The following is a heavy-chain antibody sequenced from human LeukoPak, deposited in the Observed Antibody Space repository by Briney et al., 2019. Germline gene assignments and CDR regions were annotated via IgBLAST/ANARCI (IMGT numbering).Heavy chain of an antibody. CDR3: AKVSAPIAAAGTFDP. Sequence: GGSLRLSCAASGFTFSSYAMIWVRQAPGKGVEWVTAFSGSGGSTYYADSVKGRFTISRDNSKNTLYLQMNSLRAEDTAVYYCAKVSAPIAAAGTFDPWGQGTLVTVSS. V-gene: IGHV3-23*01. CDR2: FSGSGGST. J-gene: IGHJ5*02. D-gene: IGHD6-13*01. CDR1: GFTFSSYA.